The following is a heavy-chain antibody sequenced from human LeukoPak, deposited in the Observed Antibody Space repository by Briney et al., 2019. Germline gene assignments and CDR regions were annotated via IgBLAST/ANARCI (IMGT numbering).Heavy chain of an antibody. CDR1: GYTFTGYY. J-gene: IGHJ4*02. Sequence: GASVKVSCKASGYTFTGYYMHWVRQAPGQGLEWMGWINPNSGGTNYAQKFQGTVTMTRDTSVSTAYMELSRLRSDDTAVYYCARSRGVGATNFDYWGQGTLVTVSS. CDR2: INPNSGGT. V-gene: IGHV1-2*02. D-gene: IGHD1-26*01. CDR3: ARSRGVGATNFDY.